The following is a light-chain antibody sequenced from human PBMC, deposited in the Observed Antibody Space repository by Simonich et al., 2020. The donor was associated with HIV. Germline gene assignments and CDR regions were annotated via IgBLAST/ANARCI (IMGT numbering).Light chain of an antibody. CDR1: QSLLGSDDGNTY. J-gene: IGKJ1*01. V-gene: IGKV2-28*01. CDR3: MQALQTPPT. Sequence: DIVMTQTPLFLPVTPGEPASISCRSSQSLLGSDDGNTYLDWYLQKPGQSPKLLIYLDSNRASGVPDRFSGSGSGTDFTLKISRVEAEDVGVYYCMQALQTPPTFGQGTKVEIK. CDR2: LDS.